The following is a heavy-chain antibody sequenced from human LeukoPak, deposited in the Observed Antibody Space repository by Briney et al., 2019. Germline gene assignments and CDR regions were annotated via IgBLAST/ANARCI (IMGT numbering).Heavy chain of an antibody. CDR2: ISGSGGST. CDR3: AKVIGLDYYDRSPPGV. D-gene: IGHD3-22*01. CDR1: GLTFSNYA. J-gene: IGHJ4*02. Sequence: GGSLRLSCAASGLTFSNYAMSWVRQAPGKGLEWVSAISGSGGSTYYADSVKGLFTISRDNSKNTLYLKMNRLRAEDTAVYYCAKVIGLDYYDRSPPGVWGQGTLVTVSS. V-gene: IGHV3-23*01.